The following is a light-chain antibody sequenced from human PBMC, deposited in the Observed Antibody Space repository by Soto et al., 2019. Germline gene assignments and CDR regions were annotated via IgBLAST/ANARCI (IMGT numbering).Light chain of an antibody. CDR1: QSVRSNY. Sequence: EIVWTQSPGTLSLSSGERATLSCRASQSVRSNYLAWYQQKPGQAPRLLIYGASSRATGIPDRFGGSGSGTDFTLPISSLRPEDAATYYCQKFNSVPTFGGGTKVEI. CDR3: QKFNSVPT. CDR2: GAS. V-gene: IGKV3-20*01. J-gene: IGKJ4*01.